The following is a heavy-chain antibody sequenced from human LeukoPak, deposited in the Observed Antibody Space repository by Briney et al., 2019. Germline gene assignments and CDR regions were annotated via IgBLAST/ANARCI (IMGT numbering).Heavy chain of an antibody. J-gene: IGHJ4*02. Sequence: AGGSLRLSCTASGFTFSSYTMNWVRQAPGKGLEWVSSISNSGSYIFYADSMKGRFTISRDNAKNSLYLQMNNLRDDDTAQYFCARDSSLTHCSASTCYFFDYWGQGTLVTVSS. CDR3: ARDSSLTHCSASTCYFFDY. CDR1: GFTFSSYT. V-gene: IGHV3-21*06. D-gene: IGHD2-15*01. CDR2: ISNSGSYI.